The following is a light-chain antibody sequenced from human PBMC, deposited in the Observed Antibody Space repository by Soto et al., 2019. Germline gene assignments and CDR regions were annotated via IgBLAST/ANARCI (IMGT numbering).Light chain of an antibody. CDR3: QQYNSYSGT. Sequence: IQMTQSTSSLSASVGDRVTSTCRSSQGIRNDLGWYQQKPGKAPKRLIYGASSLQSGVPSRFSGSGSGTEFTLTISSLQPDDFATYYCQQYNSYSGTFGQGTKVDIK. CDR1: QGIRND. CDR2: GAS. J-gene: IGKJ1*01. V-gene: IGKV1-17*01.